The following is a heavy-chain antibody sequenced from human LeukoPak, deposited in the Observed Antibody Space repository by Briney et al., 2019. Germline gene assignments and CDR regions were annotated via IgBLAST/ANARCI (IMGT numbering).Heavy chain of an antibody. V-gene: IGHV3-23*05. Sequence: GGSLRLSCAASRFSIRNFGMAWVRQAPGKGLERVSTIDSNGHRTHYADSVKGRFTISRDNSKNTVYLQMNILRVEDTAIYYCANDPQYDDFDIWGQGTMVTVSS. CDR1: RFSIRNFG. CDR2: IDSNGHRT. CDR3: ANDPQYDDFDI. J-gene: IGHJ3*02.